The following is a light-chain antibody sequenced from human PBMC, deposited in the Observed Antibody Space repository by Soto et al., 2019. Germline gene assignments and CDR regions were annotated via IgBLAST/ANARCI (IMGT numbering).Light chain of an antibody. CDR1: SSDVGAYIF. Sequence: LTQPASVSVSPGQSITISCTGTSSDVGAYIFVSWYQQHPGKAPKLMIYDIINRPSGVSNRFSGSKSGNTASLTISGLQAEEEADYYCVSFTTSRYYVFGTGTKVTVL. V-gene: IGLV2-14*03. J-gene: IGLJ1*01. CDR3: VSFTTSRYYV. CDR2: DII.